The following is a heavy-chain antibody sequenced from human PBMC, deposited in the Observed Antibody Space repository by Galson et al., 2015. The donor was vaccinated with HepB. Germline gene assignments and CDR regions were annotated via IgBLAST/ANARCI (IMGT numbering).Heavy chain of an antibody. D-gene: IGHD2-15*01. Sequence: SVKVSCKASGYTFTSYDINWVRQATGQRLEWMGWINAGNGNTKYSQKFQGRVTITRDTSASTAYMELSSLRSEDTAVYYCARDRVVVVAATHWFDPWGQGTLVTVSS. V-gene: IGHV1-3*01. CDR2: INAGNGNT. CDR1: GYTFTSYD. J-gene: IGHJ5*02. CDR3: ARDRVVVVAATHWFDP.